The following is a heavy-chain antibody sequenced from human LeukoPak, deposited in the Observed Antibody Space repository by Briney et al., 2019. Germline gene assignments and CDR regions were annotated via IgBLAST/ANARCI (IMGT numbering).Heavy chain of an antibody. J-gene: IGHJ3*02. V-gene: IGHV1-69*05. D-gene: IGHD1-26*01. CDR3: ASGGSHGDDAFDI. CDR2: IIPIFGTS. Sequence: GASVKVSCKASGGTFSSYAIGWVRQAPGQGLEWLGGIIPIFGTSNYAQKFQGRVTITTDESTSTAYMELSSLRSEDTAVYYCASGGSHGDDAFDIWGQGTMVTVSS. CDR1: GGTFSSYA.